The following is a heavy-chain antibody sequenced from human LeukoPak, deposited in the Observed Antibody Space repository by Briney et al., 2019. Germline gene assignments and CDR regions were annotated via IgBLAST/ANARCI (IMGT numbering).Heavy chain of an antibody. Sequence: PGGSLRLSCAASGFTFSSYWMSWVRQAPGKGLEWVANIKQDGSEKYYVDSVKGRFTISRDNAKNSLYLQMNSLRAEDTAVYYCAGVHWYYYDSSGYPYYFDYWGQGTLVTVSS. J-gene: IGHJ4*02. CDR2: IKQDGSEK. CDR3: AGVHWYYYDSSGYPYYFDY. V-gene: IGHV3-7*01. CDR1: GFTFSSYW. D-gene: IGHD3-22*01.